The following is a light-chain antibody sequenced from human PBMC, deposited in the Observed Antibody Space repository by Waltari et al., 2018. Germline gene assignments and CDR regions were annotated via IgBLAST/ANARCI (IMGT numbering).Light chain of an antibody. J-gene: IGKJ5*01. CDR1: QAIINS. CDR2: EAS. CDR3: QQYYITPPIT. V-gene: IGKV1-NL1*01. Sequence: DIQMTQFPSSLSASVGDRVIITCRASQAIINSLAWYQQKPGKAPKLLLYEASTLESGVPSRFSGSGSVTDYTLTITSLQPEDFATYYCQQYYITPPITFGQGTRLEIK.